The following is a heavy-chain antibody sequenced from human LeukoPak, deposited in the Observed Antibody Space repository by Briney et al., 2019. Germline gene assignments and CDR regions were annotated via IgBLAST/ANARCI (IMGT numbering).Heavy chain of an antibody. V-gene: IGHV4-39*07. J-gene: IGHJ1*01. CDR1: SGSISTSNYY. CDR2: IFYSGST. D-gene: IGHD6-19*01. CDR3: AREWLGPRDEYFQH. Sequence: PSETLSLTCTVSSGSISTSNYYWGWVRQPPGKALEWIGNIFYSGSTYYSPSLKSRVTISVDTSKNQFSLKLSSVTAADTAVYYCAREWLGPRDEYFQHWGQGTLVTVSS.